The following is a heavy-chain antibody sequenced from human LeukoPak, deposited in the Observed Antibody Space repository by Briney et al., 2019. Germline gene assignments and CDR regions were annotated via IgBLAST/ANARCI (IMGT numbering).Heavy chain of an antibody. CDR2: IYYSGST. Sequence: PSETLSLTCTVSGGSISSYYWSWIRQPPGKGLEWIGYIYYSGSTNYNPSLKSRVTISVDTSKNQFSLKLSSVTAADTAVYYCARETKSKWVVTAIHDAFDIWGQGTMVTVSS. J-gene: IGHJ3*02. CDR3: ARETKSKWVVTAIHDAFDI. V-gene: IGHV4-59*12. CDR1: GGSISSYY. D-gene: IGHD2-21*02.